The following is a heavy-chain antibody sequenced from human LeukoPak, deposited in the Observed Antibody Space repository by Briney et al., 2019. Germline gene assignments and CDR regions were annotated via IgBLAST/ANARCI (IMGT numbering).Heavy chain of an antibody. J-gene: IGHJ4*02. CDR3: ARVTMVTSTVSDY. D-gene: IGHD3-10*01. CDR2: IIPILGIA. V-gene: IGHV1-69*04. CDR1: GGTFSSYA. Sequence: ASVKVSCKASGGTFSSYAISWVRQAPGQGLEWMGRIIPILGIANYAQKFQGRVTITADKSTSTAYMELSSLRSEDTAVYYCARVTMVTSTVSDYWGQGTLVTVSS.